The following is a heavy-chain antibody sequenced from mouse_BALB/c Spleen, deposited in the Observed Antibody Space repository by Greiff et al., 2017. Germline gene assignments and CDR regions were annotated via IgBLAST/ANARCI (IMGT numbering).Heavy chain of an antibody. CDR3: ARGLLNWYFDV. CDR1: GYTFTSYV. D-gene: IGHD2-3*01. J-gene: IGHJ1*01. CDR2: INPYNDGT. V-gene: IGHV1-14*01. Sequence: EVQLVESGPELVKPGASVKMSCKASGYTFTSYVMHWVKQKPGQGLEWIGYINPYNDGTKYNEKFKGKATLTSDKSSSTAYMELSSLTSEDSAVYYCARGLLNWYFDVWGAGTTVTVSS.